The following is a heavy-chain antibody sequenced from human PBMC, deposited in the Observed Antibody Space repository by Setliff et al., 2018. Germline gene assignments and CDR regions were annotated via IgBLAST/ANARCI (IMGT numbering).Heavy chain of an antibody. CDR3: ARQIDYGDFQYFDY. V-gene: IGHV4-38-2*01. CDR2: IYYSGNT. D-gene: IGHD4-17*01. Sequence: SETLSLTCAVSVYSISRDCHWGWIRQPPGKGLEWIGSIYYSGNTYYNASLKGRVTISVDTSKNQLSLKLNSVTAADTAVYYCARQIDYGDFQYFDYWGQGTLVTVSS. J-gene: IGHJ4*02. CDR1: VYSISRDCH.